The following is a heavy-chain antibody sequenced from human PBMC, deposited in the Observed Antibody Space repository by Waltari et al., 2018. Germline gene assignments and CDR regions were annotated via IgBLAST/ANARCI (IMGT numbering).Heavy chain of an antibody. CDR1: GASVRGTYW. J-gene: IGHJ4*02. CDR2: VHHSGKT. CDR3: AGDRAIGLFFDY. Sequence: QVQLQESGQGLVKPSGTLSLTCAVSGASVRGTYWWSWGRQSPEKGLEWIGQVHHSGKTHYNPSIQSRVTISVDSPKNQFSLTLKSVTAADTAVYYCAGDRAIGLFFDYWGRGTLVTVSS. D-gene: IGHD2-2*01. V-gene: IGHV4-4*02.